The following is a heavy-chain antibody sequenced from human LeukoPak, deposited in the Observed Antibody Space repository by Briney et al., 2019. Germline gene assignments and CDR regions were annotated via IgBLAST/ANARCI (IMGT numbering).Heavy chain of an antibody. D-gene: IGHD1-26*01. CDR3: ARLGPRELLVDYWFDP. Sequence: SETLSLTCAVYGGSFSGYYWSWIRQPPGKGLEWIGEINHSGGTNYNPSLKSRVTISVDTSKNQFSLKLSSVTAADTAVYYCARLGPRELLVDYWFDPWGQGTLVTVSS. CDR1: GGSFSGYY. V-gene: IGHV4-34*01. J-gene: IGHJ5*02. CDR2: INHSGGT.